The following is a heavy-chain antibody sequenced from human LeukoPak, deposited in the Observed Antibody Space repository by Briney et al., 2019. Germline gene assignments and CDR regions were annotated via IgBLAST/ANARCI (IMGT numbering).Heavy chain of an antibody. CDR1: GYTFTSYG. CDR2: ISSYNGNT. V-gene: IGHV1-18*01. CDR3: ARDQNWRSDSGILTGYYHFDF. D-gene: IGHD3-9*01. Sequence: ASVKVSCKASGYTFTSYGITWVRQAPGQGLEWMGWISSYNGNTNYAQNFQGRVTMTTDTATSTVYMELRSLRSDDTAVYYCARDQNWRSDSGILTGYYHFDFWGQGTLVTVSS. J-gene: IGHJ4*02.